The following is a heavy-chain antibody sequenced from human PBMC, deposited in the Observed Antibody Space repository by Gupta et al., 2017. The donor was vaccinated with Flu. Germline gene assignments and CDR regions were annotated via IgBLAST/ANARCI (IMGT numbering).Heavy chain of an antibody. CDR2: ISGSGGST. D-gene: IGHD2-2*02. CDR3: AKDKLSIRFFDY. V-gene: IGHV3-23*01. CDR1: FSSYA. Sequence: FSSYAMSWVRQAPGKGLEWVSAISGSGGSTYYADSVKGRFTISRDNSKNTLYLQMNSLRAEDTAVYYCAKDKLSIRFFDYWGQGTLVTVSS. J-gene: IGHJ4*02.